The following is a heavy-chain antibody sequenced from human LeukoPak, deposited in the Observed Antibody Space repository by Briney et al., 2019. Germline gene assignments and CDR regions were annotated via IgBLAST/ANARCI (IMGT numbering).Heavy chain of an antibody. Sequence: SSQTPSLTCTVSGGSISSGGYYWSWIRQHPGKGLEWIGYIYYSGSTYYNPSLKSRVIISVDTSKRHLSLKLSSVTAADTAVYYCARHLARATTGDYFDHWGQRSLATVSS. CDR2: IYYSGST. J-gene: IGHJ4*02. D-gene: IGHD4-17*01. V-gene: IGHV4-31*03. CDR1: GGSISSGGYY. CDR3: ARHLARATTGDYFDH.